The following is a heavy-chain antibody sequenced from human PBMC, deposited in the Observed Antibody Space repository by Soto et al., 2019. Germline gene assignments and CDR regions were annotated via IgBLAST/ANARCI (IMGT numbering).Heavy chain of an antibody. CDR2: ITWNSGYM. CDR1: GFTFDNYA. J-gene: IGHJ4*02. Sequence: EVQLVASGGGLVQPGRSLRLSCAASGFTFDNYAMHWVRQAPGKGLEWVSGITWNSGYMAYADAVKGRFTISRDNAKNSLYMEMNSLRAEDTALYYCVKGDSIAVAGTVDSWGQGTLVTVSS. D-gene: IGHD6-19*01. V-gene: IGHV3-9*01. CDR3: VKGDSIAVAGTVDS.